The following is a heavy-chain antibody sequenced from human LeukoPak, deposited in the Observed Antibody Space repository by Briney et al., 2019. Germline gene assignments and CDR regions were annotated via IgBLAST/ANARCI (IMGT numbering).Heavy chain of an antibody. CDR1: GFTFSSYA. CDR2: ISGSGGST. J-gene: IGHJ4*02. Sequence: GGSLRLSCATSGFTFSSYAMSWVRQAPGKGLEWVSAISGSGGSTYYADSVKGRFTISRDNSKNTLYLQMNSLRAEDTAVYYCAKDDYGSGTPTDYWGQGTLVTVSS. V-gene: IGHV3-23*01. D-gene: IGHD3-10*01. CDR3: AKDDYGSGTPTDY.